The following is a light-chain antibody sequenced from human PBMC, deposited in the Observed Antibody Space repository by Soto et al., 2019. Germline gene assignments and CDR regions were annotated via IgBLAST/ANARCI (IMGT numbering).Light chain of an antibody. CDR1: SSDVGAYNY. CDR3: SSYAGTFWV. J-gene: IGLJ3*02. V-gene: IGLV2-8*01. CDR2: EVS. Sequence: QSALTQPPSASGAPGQSVAISCTGTSSDVGAYNYVSWYQQYPGKAPRLMISEVSKRPSGVPDRFSGSKSGNTASLTVSGLQAEDEADYYCSSYAGTFWVFGGGTKVTVL.